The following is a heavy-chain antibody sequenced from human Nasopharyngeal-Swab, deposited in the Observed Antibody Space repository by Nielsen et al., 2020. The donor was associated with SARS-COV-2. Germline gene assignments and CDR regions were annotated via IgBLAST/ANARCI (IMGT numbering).Heavy chain of an antibody. J-gene: IGHJ4*02. Sequence: VSVNVVCKASGDTFTSYGISWVRQAPGQGLEWMGWISAYNGRTYYAQKFQGRVTMTTDTSTSTAYMDLRSLRSDDTAVYYCARDPRGPDYWGQGTLVTVSS. CDR2: ISAYNGRT. V-gene: IGHV1-18*01. CDR1: GDTFTSYG. D-gene: IGHD6-25*01. CDR3: ARDPRGPDY.